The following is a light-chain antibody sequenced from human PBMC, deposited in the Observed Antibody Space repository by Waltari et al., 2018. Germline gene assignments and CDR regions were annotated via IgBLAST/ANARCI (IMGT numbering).Light chain of an antibody. CDR2: AAS. V-gene: IGKV3-20*01. Sequence: EIVLTQSPGSLSLSPGERATLSCRASQSVDNTYLAWYQKKPGQAHRLLIFAASSRATGIPDRFSGGGSGTDFTLTISRLEPEDFAVYYCNHYGGSLPNTFGQGTKLEIK. J-gene: IGKJ2*01. CDR1: QSVDNTY. CDR3: NHYGGSLPNT.